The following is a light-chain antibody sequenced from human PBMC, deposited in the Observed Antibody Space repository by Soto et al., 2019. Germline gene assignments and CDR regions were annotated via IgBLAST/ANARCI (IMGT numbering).Light chain of an antibody. CDR2: DAS. J-gene: IGKJ4*01. Sequence: EIVLTQSPATLSLSPGERATLSCRASQSVSSYLAWYQQKPGQAPRLLIYDASNRATGIPARFSGSGSGTAFPPPLCSLEREDFAVFSSQLRSNCPLTFGGGTK. V-gene: IGKV3-11*01. CDR1: QSVSSY. CDR3: QLRSNCPLT.